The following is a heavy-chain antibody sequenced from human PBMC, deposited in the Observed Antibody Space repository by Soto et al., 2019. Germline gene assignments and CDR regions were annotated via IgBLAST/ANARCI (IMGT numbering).Heavy chain of an antibody. CDR3: ARDSESGSGSYGLVY. Sequence: SETLSLTCTVSGGSISSGGYYWSWIRQHPGKGLEWIGYIYYSGSTYYNPSLKSRVTISVDTSKNQFSLKLSSVTAADTAVYYCARDSESGSGSYGLVYWGQGTLVTVSS. CDR2: IYYSGST. CDR1: GGSISSGGYY. J-gene: IGHJ4*02. V-gene: IGHV4-31*03. D-gene: IGHD3-10*01.